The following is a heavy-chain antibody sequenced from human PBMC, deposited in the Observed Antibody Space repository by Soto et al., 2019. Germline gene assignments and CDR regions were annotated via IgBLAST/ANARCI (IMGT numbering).Heavy chain of an antibody. CDR3: XXXXXXXXXXPGPLEY. CDR1: GDSISSGDYY. CDR2: IYYSGNT. Sequence: QVQLRESGPGLVKPSQTLSLTCTVSGDSISSGDYYWSWSRQPPRKGLEWIGCIYYSGNTYYKPSLMLRXXXXXXXXXXXXXXXXXXXXXXXXXXXXXXXXXXXXXXXPGPLEYWGLGTLVTVSS. V-gene: IGHV4-30-4*01. J-gene: IGHJ4*02.